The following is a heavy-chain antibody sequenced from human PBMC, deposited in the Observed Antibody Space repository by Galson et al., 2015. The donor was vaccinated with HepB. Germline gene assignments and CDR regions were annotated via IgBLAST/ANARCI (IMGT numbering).Heavy chain of an antibody. Sequence: SLRLSCAASGFTFSSYAMHWVRQAPGKGLEWVAVISYDGSNKYYADSVKGRFTTSRDDSKNTLYLQMNSLKTEDTAVYYCTTFVYGDYWWGQGTLVTVSS. D-gene: IGHD4-17*01. CDR1: GFTFSSYA. CDR2: ISYDGSNK. J-gene: IGHJ4*02. CDR3: TTFVYGDYW. V-gene: IGHV3-30*04.